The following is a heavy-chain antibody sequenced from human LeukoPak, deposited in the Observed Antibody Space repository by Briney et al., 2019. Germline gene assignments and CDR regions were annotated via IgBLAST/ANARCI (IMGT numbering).Heavy chain of an antibody. Sequence: GGSLRLSCAASGFTFSSYAMSWVRQAPGKGLEWVSTISGGGASTDYADTVKGRFTISRDNAKNSLYLQMNSLRVEDTAVYYCAKEGRSLQTYWGQGTLVTVSS. CDR1: GFTFSSYA. J-gene: IGHJ4*02. CDR2: ISGGGAST. V-gene: IGHV3-23*01. D-gene: IGHD5-24*01. CDR3: AKEGRSLQTY.